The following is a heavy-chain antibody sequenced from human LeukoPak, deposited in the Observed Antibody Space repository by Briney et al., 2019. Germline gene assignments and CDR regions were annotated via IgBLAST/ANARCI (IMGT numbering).Heavy chain of an antibody. CDR2: IKPDGSEI. J-gene: IGHJ4*02. CDR3: ATSRFYLES. Sequence: GRSLRLSCVASEFSFDNHAMHWVRQAPGKGLEWVAKIKPDGSEIYHVESVQGRFRISRDNAQNSLYLQMNSLRAEDTAVYYCATSRFYLESWGQGTLVTVSS. CDR1: EFSFDNHA. V-gene: IGHV3-7*01.